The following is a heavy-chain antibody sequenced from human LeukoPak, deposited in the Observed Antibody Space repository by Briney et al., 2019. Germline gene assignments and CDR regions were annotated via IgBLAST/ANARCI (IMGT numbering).Heavy chain of an antibody. J-gene: IGHJ4*02. V-gene: IGHV4-34*01. CDR3: ARDDFWSGYSDY. CDR2: INHSGST. Sequence: KPSETLSLTCAVCGGSFSGYYWSWIRQPPGKGLEWIGEINHSGSTNYNPSLKSRVTISVDTSKNQFSLKLSSVTAADTAVYYCARDDFWSGYSDYWGQGTLVTVSS. CDR1: GGSFSGYY. D-gene: IGHD3-3*01.